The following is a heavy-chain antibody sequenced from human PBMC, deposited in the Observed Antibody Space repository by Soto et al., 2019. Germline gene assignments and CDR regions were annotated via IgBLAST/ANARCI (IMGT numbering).Heavy chain of an antibody. CDR1: GDSVSRNSAA. CDR3: ARAPGGIDAFDI. CDR2: TYYRSKWYN. Sequence: QVPLQQSGPGLVRPSQTLSLTCAISGDSVSRNSAAWHWIRQSPSRGLEWLGRTYYRSKWYNDYAVSVKSRISINPATSKNQFSLQLNSVTPEDTAVYYCARAPGGIDAFDIWGQGTMVTVSS. V-gene: IGHV6-1*01. J-gene: IGHJ3*02. D-gene: IGHD3-16*01.